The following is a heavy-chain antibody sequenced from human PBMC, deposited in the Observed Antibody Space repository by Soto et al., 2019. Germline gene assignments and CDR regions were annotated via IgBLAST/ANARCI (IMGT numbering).Heavy chain of an antibody. Sequence: QVQLVESGGGVVQPGRSLRLSCAASGFTLSNFAMHWVRQAPGKGLAWVAVVSCGGTDTCYADSVQGRFTISRDKSRNTLYLQVNTPITEDTVVYYCASNPRHAGNEYYTIHDWGHGTLVTVSS. J-gene: IGHJ4*03. V-gene: IGHV3-30-3*01. CDR1: GFTLSNFA. CDR3: ASNPRHAGNEYYTIHD. D-gene: IGHD3-3*01. CDR2: VSCGGTDT.